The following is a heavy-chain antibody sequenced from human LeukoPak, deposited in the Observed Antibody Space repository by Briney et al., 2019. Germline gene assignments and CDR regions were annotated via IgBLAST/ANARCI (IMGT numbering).Heavy chain of an antibody. V-gene: IGHV1-69*05. CDR2: IIPIFGTA. CDR1: GGTFSSYA. J-gene: IGHJ5*02. Sequence: SVKVSCKASGGTFSSYAISWVRQAPGQGPEWMGRIIPIFGTANYAQKFQGRVTITTDESTSTAYMELSSLRSEDTAVYYCARGHCSGGSCYSGRNWFDPWGQGTLVTVSS. D-gene: IGHD2-15*01. CDR3: ARGHCSGGSCYSGRNWFDP.